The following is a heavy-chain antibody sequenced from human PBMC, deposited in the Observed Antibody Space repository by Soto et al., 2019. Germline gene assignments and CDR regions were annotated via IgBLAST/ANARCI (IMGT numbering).Heavy chain of an antibody. CDR1: GFSFSDYE. D-gene: IGHD3-10*01. J-gene: IGHJ6*02. CDR2: ISFSGSTI. V-gene: IGHV3-48*03. CDR3: TRGAGFFYGVDV. Sequence: PGVSLRLSCAASGFSFSDYEMNWVRQAPGKGLEGVAHISFSGSTIYYADFVKGRFSFSRDTSANFLYLQVSGLRADASGIYYCTRGAGFFYGVDVWGLGTSVTVSS.